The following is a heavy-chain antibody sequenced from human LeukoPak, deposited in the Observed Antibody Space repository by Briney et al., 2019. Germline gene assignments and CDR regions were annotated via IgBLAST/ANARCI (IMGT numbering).Heavy chain of an antibody. CDR1: GFSFRNYW. V-gene: IGHV3-7*01. CDR2: IKQDGGEK. CDR3: ARDRYYYNYEAFV. J-gene: IGHJ2*01. D-gene: IGHD3-10*01. Sequence: PGGSLRPSCEASGFSFRNYWMSWVRQAPGRGLEWVSNIKQDGGEKLYVDSVKGRFTISRDNAKSSVFLQMNSLRVEDTAVYFCARDRYYYNYEAFVWGRGAQVIVSS.